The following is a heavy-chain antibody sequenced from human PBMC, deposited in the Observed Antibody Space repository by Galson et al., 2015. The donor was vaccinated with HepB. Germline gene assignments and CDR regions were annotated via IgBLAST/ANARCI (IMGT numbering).Heavy chain of an antibody. D-gene: IGHD3-3*01. CDR1: GFTFSDSA. J-gene: IGHJ5*02. CDR3: TRQIFGVVGRVNYNWLDP. Sequence: LRLSCAASGFTFSDSALHWVRQAPGKGLEWVGRVRSRVNNYATAFAASVKGRFTISRDDSKNTAHLQMDSLKTEDTAVYYCTRQIFGVVGRVNYNWLDPWGQGTLVTVSS. V-gene: IGHV3-73*01. CDR2: VRSRVNNYAT.